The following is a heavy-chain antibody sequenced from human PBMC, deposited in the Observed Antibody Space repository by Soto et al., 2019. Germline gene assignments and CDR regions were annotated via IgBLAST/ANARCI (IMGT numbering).Heavy chain of an antibody. J-gene: IGHJ6*04. Sequence: IDHDGSRIRKKQGKGLEWIGEINHSGSTNYNPPLKSRVTISVDTSKNQFSLKLSSVTAADTAVYYCARGLGSRWYYCYVMDVWGKGT. CDR2: INHSGST. V-gene: IGHV4-34*01. CDR3: ARGLGSRWYYCYVMDV. CDR1: IDHD. D-gene: IGHD2-2*01.